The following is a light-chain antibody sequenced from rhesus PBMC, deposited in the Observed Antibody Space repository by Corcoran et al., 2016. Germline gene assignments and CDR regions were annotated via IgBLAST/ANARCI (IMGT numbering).Light chain of an antibody. CDR2: DAS. J-gene: IGKJ4*01. V-gene: IGKV3-17*03. Sequence: EVVMTQSPATLSLSPGERATLSCRASQSVTSRLAWYQQNPGQAPRLLIYDASRRATGIPDRFRGRGSGTEFTLTISSLEPEDVGLYYCQQHDDWPPLTFGGGTKVEIK. CDR3: QQHDDWPPLT. CDR1: QSVTSR.